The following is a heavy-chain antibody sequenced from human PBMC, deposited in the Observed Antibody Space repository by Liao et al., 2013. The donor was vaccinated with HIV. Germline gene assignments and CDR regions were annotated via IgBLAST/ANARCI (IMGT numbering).Heavy chain of an antibody. D-gene: IGHD5-24*01. CDR1: GDSISPYY. CDR3: ARVRHGQKALREGFDS. Sequence: QVHLQESGPGLVKPSEALSLTCSVSGDSISPYYWSWLRQTPGGGLEYIAYISHTGRPHYNPSLRSRVAISLDTAKNQFSLKLSFLTPADTAVYYCARVRHGQKALREGFDSWGQGTLVTVSS. CDR2: ISHTGRP. J-gene: IGHJ4*02. V-gene: IGHV4-59*01.